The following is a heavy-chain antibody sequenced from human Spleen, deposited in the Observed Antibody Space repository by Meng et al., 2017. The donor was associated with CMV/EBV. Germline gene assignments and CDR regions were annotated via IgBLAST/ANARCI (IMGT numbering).Heavy chain of an antibody. Sequence: CAASGFNFRNYAMHWVRQAPGKGLEWAALISYDGSDKYYADSVKGRFTISRDNYKNILYLQMNSLRPEDTANYFCVRMDDSSGPFDPWGQGTLVTVSS. J-gene: IGHJ5*02. CDR1: GFNFRNYA. CDR2: ISYDGSDK. V-gene: IGHV3-30-3*01. CDR3: VRMDDSSGPFDP. D-gene: IGHD3-22*01.